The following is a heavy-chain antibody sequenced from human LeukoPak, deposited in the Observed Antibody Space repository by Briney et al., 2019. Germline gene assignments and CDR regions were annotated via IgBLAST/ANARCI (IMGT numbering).Heavy chain of an antibody. CDR2: ISGSGGTT. CDR3: AKDYYGSGAFDY. J-gene: IGHJ4*02. V-gene: IGHV3-23*01. D-gene: IGHD3-10*01. Sequence: GGSLRLSCAAPGFIFSDYAMSWVRQAPGKRLEWVSSISGSGGTTDYADSVKGRFTISRDNSKNTLYLQMYSLRAEDTAVYYCAKDYYGSGAFDYWGQGTLVTVSS. CDR1: GFIFSDYA.